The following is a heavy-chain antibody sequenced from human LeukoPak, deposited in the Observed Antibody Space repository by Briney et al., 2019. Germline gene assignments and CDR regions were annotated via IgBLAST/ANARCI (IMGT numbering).Heavy chain of an antibody. CDR2: IIPIFGTA. CDR3: AREGKNWNYEDY. V-gene: IGHV1-69*06. CDR1: GGTFSSYA. Sequence: GASVKVSCKASGGTFSSYAISWVRQAPGQGLEWMGGIIPIFGTANYAQKFQGRVTITADKSTSTAYMELSRLRSDDTAAYYCAREGKNWNYEDYWGQGTLVTVSS. D-gene: IGHD1-7*01. J-gene: IGHJ4*02.